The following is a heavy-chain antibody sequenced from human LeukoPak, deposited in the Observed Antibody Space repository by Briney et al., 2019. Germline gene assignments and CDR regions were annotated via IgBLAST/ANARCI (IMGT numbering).Heavy chain of an antibody. V-gene: IGHV3-23*01. CDR1: GFTFRNYA. J-gene: IGHJ4*02. CDR3: AKATVGAADANFDY. CDR2: INAGGGST. D-gene: IGHD6-13*01. Sequence: GGSLRLSCAASGFTFRNYAMSWVRQAPGMGLEWVSSINAGGGSTYYADSVKGRFTISRDTSKNTLSLQMNSLRAEDTAVYYCAKATVGAADANFDYWGQGTRVTVSS.